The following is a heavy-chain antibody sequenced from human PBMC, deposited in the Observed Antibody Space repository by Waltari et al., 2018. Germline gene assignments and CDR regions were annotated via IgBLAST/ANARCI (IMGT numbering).Heavy chain of an antibody. CDR3: ATSSSGWYQDASDI. CDR1: GVTLSSYG. D-gene: IGHD6-19*01. V-gene: IGHV1-69*05. CDR2: IIGTFGAP. Sequence: QVQLLQSGAEVTKPGSSVRVSCKASGVTLSSYGIRWVRQAPGQGREWMGGIIGTFGAPNYAQKFQGRITITTDESARTDYMELSSLRSDDTAVYFCATSSSGWYQDASDIWGHGTLVTVS. J-gene: IGHJ3*02.